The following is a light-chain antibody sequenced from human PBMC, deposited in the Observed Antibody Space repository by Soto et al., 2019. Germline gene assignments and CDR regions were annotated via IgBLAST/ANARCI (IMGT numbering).Light chain of an antibody. CDR1: SSDIGDYDY. J-gene: IGLJ1*01. V-gene: IGLV2-11*01. Sequence: QSVLTQPRSVSGSPGQSVTISCTGTSSDIGDYDYVSWYQHHAGKNPKLMIYDVTKRPSGVPDRFSGSKSGSTASLTIYGLQADDEADYYCCSYADKYTYVFRNGTTVTVL. CDR3: CSYADKYTYV. CDR2: DVT.